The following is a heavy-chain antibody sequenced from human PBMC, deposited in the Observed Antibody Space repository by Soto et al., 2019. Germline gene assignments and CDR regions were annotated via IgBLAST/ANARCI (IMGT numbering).Heavy chain of an antibody. V-gene: IGHV1-24*01. D-gene: IGHD4-17*01. CDR1: GYTLTELS. CDR2: FDPEDGET. CDR3: ATDVPGYTVTKTRTQENWFDP. Sequence: GASVKVSCKVSGYTLTELSMHWVRQAPGKGLEWMGGFDPEDGETIYAQKFQGRVTMTEDTSTDTAYMELSSLRSEDTAVYYCATDVPGYTVTKTRTQENWFDPWGQGTLVTSPQ. J-gene: IGHJ5*02.